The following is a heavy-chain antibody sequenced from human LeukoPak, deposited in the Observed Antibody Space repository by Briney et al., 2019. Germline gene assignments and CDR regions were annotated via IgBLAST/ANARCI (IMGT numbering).Heavy chain of an antibody. D-gene: IGHD3-22*01. CDR1: GGSISSGASD. CDR3: ARAARQGFTMIVVPFFYFDL. J-gene: IGHJ2*01. V-gene: IGHV4-31*03. CDR2: INHSGST. Sequence: SQTLSLTCTVSGGSISSGASDWGWIRQHPKRGLEWVGYINHSGSTYYNPSLGSRVTMSVDTSKNQFSPKLSSVTAADSAVYYCARAARQGFTMIVVPFFYFDLWGRGILVTVSS.